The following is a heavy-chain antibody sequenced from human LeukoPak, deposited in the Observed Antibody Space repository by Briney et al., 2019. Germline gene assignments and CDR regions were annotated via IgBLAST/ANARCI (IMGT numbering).Heavy chain of an antibody. D-gene: IGHD6-13*01. V-gene: IGHV4-59*08. CDR3: YSSSWPDY. CDR1: GDSISSYY. J-gene: IGHJ4*02. Sequence: SETLSLTCTVSGDSISSYYWSWIRQPPGKGLEWIGYMHYSGSSNYNPSLKSRVTTSVDTSQNQFSLKLRSVTAADYCARHLYSSSWPDYWGQGTLVTVSS. CDR2: MHYSGSS.